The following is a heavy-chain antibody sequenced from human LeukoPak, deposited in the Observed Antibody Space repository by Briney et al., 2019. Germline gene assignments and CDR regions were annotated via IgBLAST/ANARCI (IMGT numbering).Heavy chain of an antibody. Sequence: AGGSLRLSCAVSGITLSNYGMSWVRQAPGKGLEWVAGISGSGGGTYYADSVKGRFTISRDNLKNTLYLQMNSLRAEDTAVYFCAKRGVVIRVILVGFHKEAYYFDSWGQGALVTVSS. J-gene: IGHJ4*02. CDR2: ISGSGGGT. D-gene: IGHD3-22*01. V-gene: IGHV3-23*01. CDR1: GITLSNYG. CDR3: AKRGVVIRVILVGFHKEAYYFDS.